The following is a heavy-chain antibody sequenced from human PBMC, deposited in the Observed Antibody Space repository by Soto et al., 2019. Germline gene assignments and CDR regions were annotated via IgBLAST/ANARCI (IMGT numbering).Heavy chain of an antibody. V-gene: IGHV4-39*01. J-gene: IGHJ4*02. CDR3: ARQASY. CDR2: VYFNGKT. Sequence: SETLSLTCNVSGVSISDTSYYWGWIRQPPGKGLEWIGTVYFNGKTFYNPSLKSRLTISVDRSKNQISLRLTSVTAADTAVYYCARQASYWGQGTLVTVSS. CDR1: GVSISDTSYY.